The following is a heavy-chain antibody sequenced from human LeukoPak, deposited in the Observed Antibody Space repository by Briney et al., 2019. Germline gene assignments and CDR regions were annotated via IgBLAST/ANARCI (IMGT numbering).Heavy chain of an antibody. Sequence: GESLKISCEGSGYSFTSYWIVWVRQMPGKGLEWMGIIYPGDSDTRYSPSFQGQVTISADKSISTAYLQWSSLKASDTAMYYCARHIQPEDYYDSSGYVAFDIWGQGTMVTVSS. CDR2: IYPGDSDT. D-gene: IGHD3-22*01. CDR1: GYSFTSYW. V-gene: IGHV5-51*01. J-gene: IGHJ3*02. CDR3: ARHIQPEDYYDSSGYVAFDI.